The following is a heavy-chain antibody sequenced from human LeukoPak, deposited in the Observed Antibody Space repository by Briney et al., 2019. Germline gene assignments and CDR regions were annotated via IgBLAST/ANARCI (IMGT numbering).Heavy chain of an antibody. CDR3: RGEDVPEDYDILTHDY. J-gene: IGHJ4*02. CDR1: GFTVSSNY. Sequence: GGSLRLSCAASGFTVSSNYMSWVRQAPGKGLEWVSVIYSGGSTYYADSVKGRFTISRDNSKNTLYLQMNSLRAEDTAVYYCRGEDVPEDYDILTHDYWGQGTLVTVSS. V-gene: IGHV3-66*01. CDR2: IYSGGST. D-gene: IGHD3-9*01.